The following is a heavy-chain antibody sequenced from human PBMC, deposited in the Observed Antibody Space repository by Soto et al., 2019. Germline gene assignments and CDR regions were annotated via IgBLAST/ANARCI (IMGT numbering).Heavy chain of an antibody. CDR2: ISGXGXSX. J-gene: IGHJ6*04. Sequence: SLRLSCAASGVTFSSYAMSWVRQAPGKGLEWVSAISGXGXSXYXXDSVKGRFTISRDNSKNTLYLQMNSLRAEDTAVYYCXXXXXXXXXXXXXXXXXXGXXXXVXVSS. CDR1: GVTFSSYA. CDR3: XXXXXXXXXXXXXXXXX. V-gene: IGHV3-23*01.